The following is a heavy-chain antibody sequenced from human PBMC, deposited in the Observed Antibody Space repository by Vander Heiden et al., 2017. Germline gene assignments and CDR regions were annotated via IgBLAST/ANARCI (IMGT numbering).Heavy chain of an antibody. J-gene: IGHJ3*02. CDR3: ATRYCNGGPCYRLDAFDI. Sequence: EVRLVESGGGLVQPGGSLRLSCAASGCSFGRYNMDWVRQAPGKGLEWLSYISSSSSTMYYADSVKGRFTISRDNAKNSLYLQMSSLRDEDTAVYYCATRYCNGGPCYRLDAFDIWGQGTMVTVAS. CDR2: ISSSSSTM. CDR1: GCSFGRYN. V-gene: IGHV3-48*02. D-gene: IGHD2-15*01.